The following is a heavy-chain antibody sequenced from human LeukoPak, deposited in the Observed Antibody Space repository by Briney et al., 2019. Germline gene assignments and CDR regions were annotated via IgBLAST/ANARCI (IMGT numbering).Heavy chain of an antibody. J-gene: IGHJ4*02. CDR3: ARDRGSYYGASRYYFDY. Sequence: SVKVSCKASGGTFSSYAISWVRQAPGQGLEWMGGIIPIFGTANYAQKFQGRVTITADKSTSTAYMELSSLRSEDMAVYYCARDRGSYYGASRYYFDYWGQGTLVTVSS. CDR1: GGTFSSYA. V-gene: IGHV1-69*06. D-gene: IGHD1-26*01. CDR2: IIPIFGTA.